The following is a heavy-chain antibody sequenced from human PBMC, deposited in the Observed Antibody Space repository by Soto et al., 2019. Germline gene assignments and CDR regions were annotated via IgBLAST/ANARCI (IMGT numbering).Heavy chain of an antibody. J-gene: IGHJ6*02. CDR3: ARSQGSSTSLEIYYYYYYGMDV. V-gene: IGHV1-69*01. Sequence: QVQLVQSGAEVKKPGSSVKVSCKDSGGTFSSDAISWVRQAPGQGLEWVGGIIPISGTANYAQKFQGRVTITADESTSTAYMELSSLRSEDTAVYYCARSQGSSTSLEIYYYYYYGMDVWGQGTTVTVSS. CDR2: IIPISGTA. CDR1: GGTFSSDA. D-gene: IGHD2-2*01.